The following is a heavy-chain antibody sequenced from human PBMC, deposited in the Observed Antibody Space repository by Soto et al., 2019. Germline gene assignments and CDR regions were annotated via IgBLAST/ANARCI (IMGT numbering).Heavy chain of an antibody. V-gene: IGHV3-23*01. CDR2: ISGSAVYT. CDR3: AKDFIAATGTPSYYFDS. CDR1: GFTFSNYA. Sequence: GGSLRLSCAAAGFTFSNYAMSWVRQAPGKGLEWVSSISGSAVYTYYADSVKGRFTISRDNSKNTLFLQMNSLRAEDSAVYYCAKDFIAATGTPSYYFDSWGQGILVTVSS. J-gene: IGHJ4*02. D-gene: IGHD6-13*01.